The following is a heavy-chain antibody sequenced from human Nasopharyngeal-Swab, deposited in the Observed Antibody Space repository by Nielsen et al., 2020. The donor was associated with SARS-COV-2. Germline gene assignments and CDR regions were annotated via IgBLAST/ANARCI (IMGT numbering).Heavy chain of an antibody. D-gene: IGHD3-22*01. Sequence: GGSLRLSCAASGFTFSSYSTSWVRQAPGKGLEWVSSISSSSSYIYYADSVKGRFTISRDNAKNSLYLQMNSLRAEDTAVYYCARGSYYYDSSGYYDYWGQGTLVTVSS. CDR3: ARGSYYYDSSGYYDY. J-gene: IGHJ4*02. V-gene: IGHV3-21*01. CDR2: ISSSSSYI. CDR1: GFTFSSYS.